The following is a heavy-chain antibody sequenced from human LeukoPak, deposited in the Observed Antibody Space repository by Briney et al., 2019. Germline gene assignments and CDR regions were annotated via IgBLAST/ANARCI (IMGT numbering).Heavy chain of an antibody. V-gene: IGHV3-7*03. Sequence: GGSLRLSCAASGFTFSNYWMSWVRQAPGKVLEWVANMKQDGSEKYYVDSVKGRFTISRDNAKNSLYLQMNSLRAEDTAVYYCARGVASGGWFYYFDYWGLGTLVTVSS. CDR1: GFTFSNYW. CDR3: ARGVASGGWFYYFDY. J-gene: IGHJ4*02. CDR2: MKQDGSEK. D-gene: IGHD6-19*01.